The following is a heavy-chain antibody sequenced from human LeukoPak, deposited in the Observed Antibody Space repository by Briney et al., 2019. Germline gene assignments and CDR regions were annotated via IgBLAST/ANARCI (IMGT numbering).Heavy chain of an antibody. D-gene: IGHD3-10*01. V-gene: IGHV3-48*02. CDR3: ARDSSGGFRGEVYGMDV. J-gene: IGHJ6*02. Sequence: GGSLRLSCAASGFTFSSYSMNWVRQAPGKGLEWVSYISSSSSTIYYADSVKGRFTISRDNAKNSLYLQMNSLRDEDTAVYYCARDSSGGFRGEVYGMDVWGQGTTVTVSS. CDR1: GFTFSSYS. CDR2: ISSSSSTI.